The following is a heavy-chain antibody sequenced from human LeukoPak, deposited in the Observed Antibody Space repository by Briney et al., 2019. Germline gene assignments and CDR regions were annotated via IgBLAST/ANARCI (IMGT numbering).Heavy chain of an antibody. CDR1: GGSFSGYY. Sequence: SETLSLTCAVYGGSFSGYYWSWIRQPPGKGLEWIGEINHSGSTNYNPSLKSRVTISVDTSKNQFSLKLSSVTAADTAVYYCARGLWAARRLSSQPYYYYYYGMDVWGQGTTVTVSS. J-gene: IGHJ6*02. D-gene: IGHD6-6*01. CDR3: ARGLWAARRLSSQPYYYYYYGMDV. CDR2: INHSGST. V-gene: IGHV4-34*01.